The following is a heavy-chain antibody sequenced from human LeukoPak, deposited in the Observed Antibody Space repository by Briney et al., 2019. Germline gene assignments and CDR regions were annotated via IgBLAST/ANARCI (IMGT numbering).Heavy chain of an antibody. Sequence: GGSLRLSCAASGFTFSYFGMHWVRQAPGKGLEWVAVISYDGSNKYYADSVKGRFIISRDNSKNTLYLQMNSLRTEDTAVYYCAKGIVSTSAGGFDYWGQGTLVTVSS. D-gene: IGHD2-2*01. CDR1: GFTFSYFG. J-gene: IGHJ4*02. V-gene: IGHV3-30*18. CDR2: ISYDGSNK. CDR3: AKGIVSTSAGGFDY.